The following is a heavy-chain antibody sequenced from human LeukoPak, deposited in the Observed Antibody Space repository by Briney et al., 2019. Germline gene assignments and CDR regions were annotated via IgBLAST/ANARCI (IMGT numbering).Heavy chain of an antibody. CDR1: GGSISSSSYF. CDR3: ARGAHSSGWQLWRLGNWFDP. V-gene: IGHV4-39*07. CDR2: INHSGST. J-gene: IGHJ5*02. Sequence: PSETLSLTCTVSGGSISSSSYFWGWIRQPPGKGLEWIGEINHSGSTNYNPSLKSRVTISVDTSKNQFSLKLSSVTAADTAVYYCARGAHSSGWQLWRLGNWFDPWGQGTLVTVSS. D-gene: IGHD6-19*01.